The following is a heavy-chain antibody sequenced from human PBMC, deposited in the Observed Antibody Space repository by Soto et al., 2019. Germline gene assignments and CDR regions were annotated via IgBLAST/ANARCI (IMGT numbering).Heavy chain of an antibody. Sequence: GESLKISCQGSGYSFTTYWIAWVRQMPGTGLEWVGIIYPGDSDTKYSPSFQVRVTISADKSITTAYLQGTSLKGSDSSNYYCSCQMVPGGMGYFSGGYWGLGKLVTVSS. CDR2: IYPGDSDT. D-gene: IGHD2-8*01. CDR3: SCQMVPGGMGYFSGGY. J-gene: IGHJ4*02. CDR1: GYSFTTYW. V-gene: IGHV5-51*01.